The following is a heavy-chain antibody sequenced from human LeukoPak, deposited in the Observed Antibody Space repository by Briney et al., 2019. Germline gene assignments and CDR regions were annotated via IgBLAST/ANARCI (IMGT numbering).Heavy chain of an antibody. J-gene: IGHJ5*02. CDR3: ARDRHSGHPFDP. V-gene: IGHV4-39*07. Sequence: SETLSLTCTVSGGSISTRNYYWGCIRQPPGKGLESIWTIYYSGSTYYNPSIKRRVTISLDTTKNQFSLKLSSVTAADTAMYYCARDRHSGHPFDPWGQGTLVTVSS. CDR1: GGSISTRNYY. CDR2: IYYSGST.